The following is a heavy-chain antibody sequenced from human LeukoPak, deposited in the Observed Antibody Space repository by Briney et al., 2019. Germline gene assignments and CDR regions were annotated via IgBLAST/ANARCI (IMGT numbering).Heavy chain of an antibody. CDR2: ISNNGGST. J-gene: IGHJ4*02. CDR1: GFTFSRYS. D-gene: IGHD6-6*01. V-gene: IGHV3-64*01. Sequence: GGSLRLSCAASGFTFSRYSMHWVRQAPGKGLEYVSAISNNGGSTYYAKSVKGRFTISRDNSKSTLYLQMGSLRAEDMAVYYCARTSIAAREADYWGQGTLVTVSS. CDR3: ARTSIAAREADY.